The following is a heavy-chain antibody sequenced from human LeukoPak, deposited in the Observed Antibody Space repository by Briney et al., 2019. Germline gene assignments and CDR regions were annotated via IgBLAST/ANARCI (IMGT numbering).Heavy chain of an antibody. J-gene: IGHJ4*02. D-gene: IGHD6-25*01. Sequence: GGSLRLSCAASGFTFSSYAMHWVRQAPGKGLEWVAVISYDGSNKYYADSVKGRFTISRDNSENTLYLQMNSLRAEDTAVYYCARGGYDYWGQGTLVTVSS. CDR3: ARGGYDY. CDR1: GFTFSSYA. CDR2: ISYDGSNK. V-gene: IGHV3-30*04.